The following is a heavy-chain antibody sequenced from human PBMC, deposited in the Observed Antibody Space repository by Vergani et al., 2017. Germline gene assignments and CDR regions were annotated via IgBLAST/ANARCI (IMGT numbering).Heavy chain of an antibody. J-gene: IGHJ6*03. Sequence: EVQLVESGGGLVQPGRSLRLSCAASGFTFDDYAMHWVRQAPGKGLEWVANIKQDGSEKYYVDSVKGRFTISRDNAKNSLYLQMNSLRAEDTAVYYCATVEPTYNWNRAGRDYYYYMDVWGKGTTVTVSS. D-gene: IGHD1-20*01. CDR1: GFTFDDYA. CDR3: ATVEPTYNWNRAGRDYYYYMDV. V-gene: IGHV3-7*03. CDR2: IKQDGSEK.